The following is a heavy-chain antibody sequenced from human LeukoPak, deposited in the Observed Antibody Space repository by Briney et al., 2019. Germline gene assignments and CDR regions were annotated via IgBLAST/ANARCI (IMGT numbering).Heavy chain of an antibody. CDR2: ISTSGST. CDR3: ATTYCSGDTCYLDS. CDR1: VGSISSYY. J-gene: IGHJ4*02. D-gene: IGHD2-15*01. V-gene: IGHV4-4*07. Sequence: PSQTLSLTCTVSVGSISSYYWSWIRHPAAEGLEWIGRISTSGSTNYNPSLKSRVTMSVDTSENQFSLRLSSVTAADTAIYYCATTYCSGDTCYLDSWGQGTLVTVSS.